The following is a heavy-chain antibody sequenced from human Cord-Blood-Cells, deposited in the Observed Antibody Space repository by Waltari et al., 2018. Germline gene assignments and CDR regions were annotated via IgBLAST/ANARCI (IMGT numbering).Heavy chain of an antibody. D-gene: IGHD3-22*01. Sequence: QVQLVESGGGVVQPGRSLRLSCAAPGFPFSSYAMHWVRQAPGKGLEWVAVISYDGSNKYYADSVKGRFTISRDNSKNTLYLQMNSLRAEDTAVYYCARAVSSGYFDYWGQGTLVTVSS. CDR3: ARAVSSGYFDY. CDR2: ISYDGSNK. CDR1: GFPFSSYA. J-gene: IGHJ4*02. V-gene: IGHV3-30-3*01.